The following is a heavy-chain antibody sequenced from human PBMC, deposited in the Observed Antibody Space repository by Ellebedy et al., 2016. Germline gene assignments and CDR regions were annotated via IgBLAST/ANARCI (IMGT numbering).Heavy chain of an antibody. Sequence: SXXASGYTFSNYGITWVRQAPGKELEWVATIVFTGTAAYYSDLAKGRFIISRDNVKNLVFLQMNSLRVEDTAVYYCTRDGSEWSRDVWGQGTLVTVSS. CDR1: GYTFSNYG. J-gene: IGHJ4*02. CDR3: TRDGSEWSRDV. CDR2: IVFTGTAA. V-gene: IGHV3-21*01. D-gene: IGHD3-3*01.